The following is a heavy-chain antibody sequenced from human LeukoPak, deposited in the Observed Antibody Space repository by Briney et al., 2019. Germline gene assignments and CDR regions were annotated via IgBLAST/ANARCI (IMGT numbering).Heavy chain of an antibody. V-gene: IGHV4-34*01. Sequence: SETLSLTCAVYGGSFSGYYWSWIRQPPGKGLEWIGGINHSGSTNYNPSLKSRVTISVDTSKNQFSLKLSSVTAADTAVYYCARVRDTYYYDSSGQQFDYWGQGTLVTVSS. D-gene: IGHD3-22*01. CDR1: GGSFSGYY. CDR3: ARVRDTYYYDSSGQQFDY. CDR2: INHSGST. J-gene: IGHJ4*02.